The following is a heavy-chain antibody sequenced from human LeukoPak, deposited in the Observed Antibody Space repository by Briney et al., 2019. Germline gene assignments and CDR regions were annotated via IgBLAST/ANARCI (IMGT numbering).Heavy chain of an antibody. CDR1: GFALDEHG. CDR3: ARAPITSPFYFDY. D-gene: IGHD2-2*01. J-gene: IGHJ4*02. Sequence: GGSLRLSCTASGFALDEHGMSWVRQVPGKGLEWVSGINWSGGSTGYADPLRGRFTISRDNAKNSLYLQMDSLSAEDTALYYCARAPITSPFYFDYWGQGTLVTVSS. CDR2: INWSGGST. V-gene: IGHV3-20*04.